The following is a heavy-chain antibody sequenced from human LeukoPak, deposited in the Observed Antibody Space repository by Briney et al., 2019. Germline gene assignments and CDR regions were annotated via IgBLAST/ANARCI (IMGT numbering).Heavy chain of an antibody. CDR2: ISGSGGST. CDR3: AKDDLVRGVASSLFDY. CDR1: GFTFSSYA. J-gene: IGHJ4*02. Sequence: AGGSLRLSCAASGFTFSSYAMSWVRQAPGKGLEWVSDISGSGGSTYYADSVKGRFTISRDNSKNTLYLQMNSLRAEDTAVYYCAKDDLVRGVASSLFDYWGQGTLVTVSS. D-gene: IGHD3-10*01. V-gene: IGHV3-23*01.